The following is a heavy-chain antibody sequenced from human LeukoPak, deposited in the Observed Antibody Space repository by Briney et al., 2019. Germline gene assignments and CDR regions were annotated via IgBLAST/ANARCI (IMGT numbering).Heavy chain of an antibody. CDR2: ISGSGGST. V-gene: IGHV3-23*01. CDR1: GFTFSTYA. J-gene: IGHJ4*02. Sequence: QPGGSLRLSCAASGFTFSTYAMSWVRQAPGKGLEWVSAISGSGGSTYYADSVKGRFTISRDNSKNTLYLQMNSLRAEDTAVFYCAKVESYYDFWSGKYYFDHWGQGTLVTVSS. CDR3: AKVESYYDFWSGKYYFDH. D-gene: IGHD3-3*01.